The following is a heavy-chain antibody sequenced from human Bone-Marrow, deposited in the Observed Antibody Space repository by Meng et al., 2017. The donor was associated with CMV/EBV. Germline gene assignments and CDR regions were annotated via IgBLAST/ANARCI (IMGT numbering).Heavy chain of an antibody. J-gene: IGHJ6*02. CDR2: IIPILGIA. V-gene: IGHV1-69*10. CDR3: ARANSSSWYGGDYYDYGMDV. CDR1: GGTFSSYA. D-gene: IGHD6-13*01. Sequence: SVKVSCKASGGTFSSYAISWVRQAPGQGLEWMGGIIPILGIANYAQKFQGRVTITADKSTSTAYMELSSLRSEDTAVYYCARANSSSWYGGDYYDYGMDVWGQGTTVTVSS.